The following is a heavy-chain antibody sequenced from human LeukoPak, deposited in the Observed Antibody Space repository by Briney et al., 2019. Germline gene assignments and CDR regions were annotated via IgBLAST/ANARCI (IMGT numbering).Heavy chain of an antibody. V-gene: IGHV3-30*02. CDR3: AKGSFVYSGSPFDY. CDR2: IRYDGSNK. CDR1: GFTFSSYG. D-gene: IGHD1-26*01. Sequence: PGGSLRLSCAASGFTFSSYGMHWVRQAPGKGLEWVAFIRYDGSNKYYADSVKGRFTISRDNSKNTLYLQMNSLRAEDTAVYYCAKGSFVYSGSPFDYWGQGTLVTVSS. J-gene: IGHJ4*02.